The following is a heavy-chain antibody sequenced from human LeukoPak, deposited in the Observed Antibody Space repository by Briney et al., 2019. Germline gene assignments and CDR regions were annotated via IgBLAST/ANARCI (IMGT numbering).Heavy chain of an antibody. D-gene: IGHD3-9*01. CDR1: GGSISNYY. Sequence: PSETLSLTCTVSGGSISNYYWSWTRQPPGKGLEWIGHIYYSGSTNYNPSLKSRVTISVDTSKNQFSLKLSSVTAADTAVYYCARDKELVTGYYYGMDVWGQGTTVTVSS. V-gene: IGHV4-59*01. CDR2: IYYSGST. CDR3: ARDKELVTGYYYGMDV. J-gene: IGHJ6*02.